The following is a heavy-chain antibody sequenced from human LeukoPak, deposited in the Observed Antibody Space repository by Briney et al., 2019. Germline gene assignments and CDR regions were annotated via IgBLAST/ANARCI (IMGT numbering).Heavy chain of an antibody. V-gene: IGHV3-21*01. D-gene: IGHD4-17*01. CDR1: GFTFRSYS. Sequence: GGSLRLSCAASGFTFRSYSMNWIGQAPGKGREWVSSISSSTSYIYYADSVKGRFTISKDNAKNSLYLQMNSLRAEDTAVYYCARAGGSTVSHSDYWGQGTLVTVSS. J-gene: IGHJ4*02. CDR2: ISSSTSYI. CDR3: ARAGGSTVSHSDY.